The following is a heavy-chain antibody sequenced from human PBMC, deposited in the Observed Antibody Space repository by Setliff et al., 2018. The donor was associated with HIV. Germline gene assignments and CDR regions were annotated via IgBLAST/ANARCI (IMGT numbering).Heavy chain of an antibody. CDR3: VRDQGYDSDLYKFYFDS. V-gene: IGHV3-20*04. D-gene: IGHD5-12*01. CDR2: INWNGVTT. J-gene: IGHJ4*02. CDR1: GFTFNTHA. Sequence: AGGSLRLSCAASGFTFNTHAMHWVRQVPGKGLEWVSTINWNGVTTYYADSVKGRFTISRDNAKNSLYLQMNSLRVEEDTALYYCVRDQGYDSDLYKFYFDSWGQGTLVTVSS.